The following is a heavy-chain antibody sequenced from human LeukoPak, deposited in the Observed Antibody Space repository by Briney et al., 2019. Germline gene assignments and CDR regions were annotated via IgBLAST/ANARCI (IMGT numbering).Heavy chain of an antibody. V-gene: IGHV1-46*02. CDR2: INPSGGRT. CDR1: GSRFNDRY. CDR3: ARGGVGATTYVWFDP. Sequence: ASVQFSFQAPGSRFNDRYLHWARPAPGQGLEWMGLINPSGGRTTYAQKFQGRVTLTRDMSTSTVYMELSSLRSEDTAVYYCARGGVGATTYVWFDPWGQGTLVTVSS. D-gene: IGHD1-26*01. J-gene: IGHJ5*02.